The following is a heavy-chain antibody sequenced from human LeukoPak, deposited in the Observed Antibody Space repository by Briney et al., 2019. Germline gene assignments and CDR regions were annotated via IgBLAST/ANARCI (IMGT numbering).Heavy chain of an antibody. CDR2: IYYSEST. Sequence: SETLSLTCTVSGGSISSYYWSWIRQPPGKGLEWIGYIYYSESTNYNPSLKSRVTISVDTSKNQFSLKLSSVTAADTAVYYCARYYDSSGYYPYYFDYWGQGTLVTVSS. V-gene: IGHV4-59*01. D-gene: IGHD3-22*01. CDR1: GGSISSYY. J-gene: IGHJ4*02. CDR3: ARYYDSSGYYPYYFDY.